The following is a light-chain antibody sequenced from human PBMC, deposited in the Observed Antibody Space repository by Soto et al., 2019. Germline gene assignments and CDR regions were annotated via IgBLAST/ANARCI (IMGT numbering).Light chain of an antibody. V-gene: IGKV3D-20*02. J-gene: IGKJ4*01. Sequence: ELVLTQSPGTLSLSPGESATLSCRASQTVSSSYLAWYQQKPGQAPRLLMYGTSRRATGIPDRFSGSGSGTEFTLTIRSLEPEDFAVYYCKQRSNWLTFGGGTKVDIK. CDR1: QTVSSSY. CDR2: GTS. CDR3: KQRSNWLT.